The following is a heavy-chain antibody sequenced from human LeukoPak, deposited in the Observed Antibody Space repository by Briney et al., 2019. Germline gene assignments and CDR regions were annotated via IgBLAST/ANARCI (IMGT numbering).Heavy chain of an antibody. J-gene: IGHJ4*02. CDR1: GFTFSSYS. Sequence: GGSLRLSCAASGFTFSSYSMNWVRQAPGKGLEWVSSISSSSSYIYYADSVKGRFTISRDNAKNSLYLQMNSLRAEDTAVYYCARVRFLELNCFDYWGQGTLVTVSS. D-gene: IGHD3-3*01. V-gene: IGHV3-21*01. CDR2: ISSSSSYI. CDR3: ARVRFLELNCFDY.